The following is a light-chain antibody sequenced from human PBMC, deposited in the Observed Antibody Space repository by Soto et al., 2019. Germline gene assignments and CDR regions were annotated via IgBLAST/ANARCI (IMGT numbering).Light chain of an antibody. J-gene: IGLJ2*01. CDR3: GSYSSTDALLV. Sequence: QSALTQPASISGSPGQSITISCTGTFSDIGTYNFVSWYQFHPDEVPKLIIYEVTDRPSGVSDRFSGSKSGDTATLTISGLRPEGESFYVCGSYSSTDALLVFGGGTQVTVL. V-gene: IGLV2-14*01. CDR1: FSDIGTYNF. CDR2: EVT.